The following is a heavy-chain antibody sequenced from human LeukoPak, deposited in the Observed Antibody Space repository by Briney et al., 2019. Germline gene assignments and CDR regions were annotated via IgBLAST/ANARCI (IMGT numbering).Heavy chain of an antibody. CDR1: DGSISSYY. Sequence: SETLSLTCTVSDGSISSYYWSWIRQPAGKGLEWIGRISTTDSTNYNPSLRSRVTMSLDTSKNQFSLRLSSVTAADTAVYYCARRTVSGSYNYFDYWGQGTLVTVSS. CDR3: ARRTVSGSYNYFDY. V-gene: IGHV4-4*07. CDR2: ISTTDST. J-gene: IGHJ4*02. D-gene: IGHD1-26*01.